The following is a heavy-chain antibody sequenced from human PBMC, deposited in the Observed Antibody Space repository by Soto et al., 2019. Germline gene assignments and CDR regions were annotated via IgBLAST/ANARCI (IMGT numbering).Heavy chain of an antibody. D-gene: IGHD6-13*01. CDR1: GYRFTSFW. V-gene: IGHV5-51*01. J-gene: IGHJ4*03. CDR3: ARHCYSSCWYPDS. Sequence: GESLKISCKGSGYRFTSFWIGWVRQMPGKGLEWMGIFYPGDSDARYSPSFQGQVTISADESINTAYLQWSSLKASDTAMYFCARHCYSSCWYPDSWGQGTKVTVSS. CDR2: FYPGDSDA.